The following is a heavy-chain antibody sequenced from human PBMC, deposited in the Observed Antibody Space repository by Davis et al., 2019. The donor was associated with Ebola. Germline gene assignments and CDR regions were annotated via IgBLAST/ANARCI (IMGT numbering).Heavy chain of an antibody. CDR1: GFTFSSYE. CDR3: AKLMIVVVN. D-gene: IGHD3-22*01. Sequence: GESLKISCAASGFTFSSYEMNWVRQAPGKGLEWVAVIWYDGSNNYYADSVKGRFTISRDNSKNTLYLQMNSLRAEDTAVYYCAKLMIVVVNWGQGTLVTVSS. V-gene: IGHV3-33*08. J-gene: IGHJ4*02. CDR2: IWYDGSNN.